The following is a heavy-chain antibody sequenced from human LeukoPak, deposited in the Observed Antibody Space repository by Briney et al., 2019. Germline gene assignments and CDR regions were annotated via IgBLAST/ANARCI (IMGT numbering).Heavy chain of an antibody. CDR1: GYTFTGYY. CDR3: ARDRFAYYDSSGYYYFDY. V-gene: IGHV1-2*02. D-gene: IGHD3-22*01. Sequence: ASVKVSCKASGYTFTGYYMHWVRQAPGQGLEWMGWINPNNGGTNYAQKFQGRVTMTRDTSISTAYMELSRLRSDDTAVYYCARDRFAYYDSSGYYYFDYWGQGTLVTVSS. J-gene: IGHJ4*02. CDR2: INPNNGGT.